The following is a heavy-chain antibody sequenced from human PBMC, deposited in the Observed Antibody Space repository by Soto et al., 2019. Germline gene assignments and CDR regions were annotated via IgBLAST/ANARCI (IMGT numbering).Heavy chain of an antibody. V-gene: IGHV3-23*03. CDR1: GFSISSDA. CDR2: IWHDGSGT. J-gene: IGHJ2*01. Sequence: EVQLLESGGGLIQPGGSLRLSCAASGFSISSDAMSWVRQAPGKGLEWVGVIWHDGSGTYYADALKGRFTISRDNSKNTLFLQMDSLTGEDTAVYYCVRDPVALRNRVRVGYFNLWGRGTQVTVSS. D-gene: IGHD1-26*01. CDR3: VRDPVALRNRVRVGYFNL.